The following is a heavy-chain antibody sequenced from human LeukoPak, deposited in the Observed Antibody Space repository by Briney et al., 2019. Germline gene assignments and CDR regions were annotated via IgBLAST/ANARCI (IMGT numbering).Heavy chain of an antibody. D-gene: IGHD2-15*01. V-gene: IGHV1-46*01. J-gene: IGHJ4*02. Sequence: ASVKVSCKASGYTFTSYYMHWVRQAPGQGLEWMGIINPSGGSTSYAQKFQGRVTMTRDTSTSTVYMELSSLRSEDTAVYYCARVNKYCSGGSCYDFDYWGQGTLVTVSS. CDR1: GYTFTSYY. CDR3: ARVNKYCSGGSCYDFDY. CDR2: INPSGGST.